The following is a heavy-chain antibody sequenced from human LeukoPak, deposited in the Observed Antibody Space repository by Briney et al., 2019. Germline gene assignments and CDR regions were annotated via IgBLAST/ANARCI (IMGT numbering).Heavy chain of an antibody. D-gene: IGHD4-23*01. CDR1: GFTFSSYA. CDR2: ISDSGSIT. J-gene: IGHJ4*02. CDR3: ATRPLYGGNDF. Sequence: GGSLRLSCAASGFTFSSYAMSWVRQAPGKGLEWVSSISDSGSITYYADSVKGRFTISRDNSKNTLYLQINSLRAEDTAVYYCATRPLYGGNDFWGQGTLVTVSS. V-gene: IGHV3-23*01.